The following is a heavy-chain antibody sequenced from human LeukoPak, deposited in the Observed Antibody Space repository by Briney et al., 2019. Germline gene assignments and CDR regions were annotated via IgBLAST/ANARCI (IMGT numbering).Heavy chain of an antibody. CDR1: GFTFSSYA. V-gene: IGHV3-23*01. D-gene: IGHD5-12*01. CDR3: AKSVATILLRYYGMDV. J-gene: IGHJ6*02. Sequence: QPGRSLRLSCAASGFTFSSYAMSWVRQAPGKGLEWVSAISGSGGSTYYADSVKGRFTISRDNSKNTLYLQMNSLRAEDTAVYYCAKSVATILLRYYGMDVWGQGTTVTVPS. CDR2: ISGSGGST.